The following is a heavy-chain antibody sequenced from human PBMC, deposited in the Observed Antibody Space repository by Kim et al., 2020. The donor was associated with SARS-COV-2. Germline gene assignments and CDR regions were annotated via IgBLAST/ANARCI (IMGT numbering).Heavy chain of an antibody. CDR3: GRGSVVATSYYYCMDV. D-gene: IGHD5-12*01. CDR2: IDDSGST. V-gene: IGHV4-31*03. CDR1: GGSISSCGYY. J-gene: IGHJ6*01. Sequence: TLSLTCTVSGGSISSCGYYWSWLRQHPGKDLVWIGYIDDSGSTYYNSSLKSRVTLTVDTTKNQFSLMLSPVTAADTAVYYGGRGSVVATSYYYCMDV.